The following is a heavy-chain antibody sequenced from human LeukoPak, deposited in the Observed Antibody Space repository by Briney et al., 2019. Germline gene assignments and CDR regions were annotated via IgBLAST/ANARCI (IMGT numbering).Heavy chain of an antibody. CDR1: GGSISSSSYY. Sequence: SETLSLTCTVSGGSISSSSYYWGWIRQPPGKGLEWIGSIYYSGSTYYNPSLKSRVTISIDRSKNQFSLKQNSVTAADTAVYYCARSILEWLLPIDSWGQGTLVTVSS. D-gene: IGHD3-3*01. J-gene: IGHJ4*02. V-gene: IGHV4-39*07. CDR3: ARSILEWLLPIDS. CDR2: IYYSGST.